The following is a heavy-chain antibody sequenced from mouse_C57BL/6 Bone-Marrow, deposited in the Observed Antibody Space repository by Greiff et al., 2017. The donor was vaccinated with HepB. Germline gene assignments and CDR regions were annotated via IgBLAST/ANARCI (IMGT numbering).Heavy chain of an antibody. J-gene: IGHJ2*01. Sequence: EVMLVESGGGLVKPGGSLKLSCAASGFTFSDYGVHWVRQAPEKGLEWVAYISSGSSTIYYADTVKGRFTISRDNAKNTLFLQMTSLRSEDTAMYYCARPRTGTFDYWGQGTTLTVSS. V-gene: IGHV5-17*01. D-gene: IGHD4-1*01. CDR3: ARPRTGTFDY. CDR1: GFTFSDYG. CDR2: ISSGSSTI.